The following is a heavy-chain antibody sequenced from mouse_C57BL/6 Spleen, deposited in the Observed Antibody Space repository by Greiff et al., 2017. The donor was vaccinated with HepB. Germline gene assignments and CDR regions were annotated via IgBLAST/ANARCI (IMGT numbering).Heavy chain of an antibody. CDR3: ARFHWERKDFDY. CDR1: GFTFTDYY. D-gene: IGHD4-1*01. CDR2: IRNKANGYTT. J-gene: IGHJ2*01. V-gene: IGHV7-3*01. Sequence: EVQRVESGGGLVQPGGSLSLSCAASGFTFTDYYMSWVRQPPGKALEWLGFIRNKANGYTTEYSASVKGRFTISRDNSQSILYLQMNALRAKDSATYYCARFHWERKDFDYWGQGTTLTVSS.